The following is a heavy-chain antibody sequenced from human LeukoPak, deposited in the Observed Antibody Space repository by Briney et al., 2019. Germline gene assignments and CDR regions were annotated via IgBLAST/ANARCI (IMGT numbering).Heavy chain of an antibody. D-gene: IGHD3-22*01. CDR1: GYSISSGYY. CDR3: ARSYYYDSSGYYERANWFDP. J-gene: IGHJ5*02. CDR2: IYHSGST. V-gene: IGHV4-38-2*02. Sequence: SETLSLTCTVSGYSISSGYYWGWIRQPPGKGLEWIGSIYHSGSTYYNPSLKSRVTISVDTPKNQFSLKLSSVTAADTAVYYCARSYYYDSSGYYERANWFDPWGQGTLVTVSS.